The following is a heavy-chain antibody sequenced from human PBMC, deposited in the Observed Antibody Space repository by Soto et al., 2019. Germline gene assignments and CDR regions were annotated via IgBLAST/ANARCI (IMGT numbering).Heavy chain of an antibody. Sequence: QVQLQESGPGLVKPSQTLSLTCTVSGGSINSGGYYWSWIRQHPGKGLEWIGDIYYSGSTYYNPSLRSRVTISVGPSKNQFSLKLSSVTAADTAVYYCARVLRGGSYGMDVWGQGTTVTVSS. CDR1: GGSINSGGYY. CDR2: IYYSGST. CDR3: ARVLRGGSYGMDV. J-gene: IGHJ6*02. V-gene: IGHV4-31*03. D-gene: IGHD3-10*01.